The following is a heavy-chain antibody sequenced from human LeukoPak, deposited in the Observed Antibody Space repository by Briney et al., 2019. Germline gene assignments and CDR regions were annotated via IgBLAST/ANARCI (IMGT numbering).Heavy chain of an antibody. D-gene: IGHD5-24*01. CDR2: TYYRSKWYN. CDR1: GDSVSINSAA. CDR3: AREGRDGYNPIPRMGY. Sequence: SQTLSLTCAISGDSVSINSAAWNWIRQSPSRGLEWLGRTYYRSKWYNDYAVSVKSRITINPDTSKNQFSLQLNSVTPEDTAVYYCAREGRDGYNPIPRMGYWGQGTLVTVSS. V-gene: IGHV6-1*01. J-gene: IGHJ4*02.